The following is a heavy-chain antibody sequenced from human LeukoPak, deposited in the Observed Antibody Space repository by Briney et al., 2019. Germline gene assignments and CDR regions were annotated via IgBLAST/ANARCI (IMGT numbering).Heavy chain of an antibody. J-gene: IGHJ4*02. V-gene: IGHV3-30*07. CDR3: AGVRLPSRILLPYFDY. Sequence: GTSLRLSCAASGFTLTSYSIHWVRQAPGKGLEWVAVMSNDGTIKYFADSVKGRFAVSRDNSQNTVYLQLNNLRDEDTAVYFCAGVRLPSRILLPYFDYWGQGALVAVSS. CDR1: GFTLTSYS. D-gene: IGHD2-15*01. CDR2: MSNDGTIK.